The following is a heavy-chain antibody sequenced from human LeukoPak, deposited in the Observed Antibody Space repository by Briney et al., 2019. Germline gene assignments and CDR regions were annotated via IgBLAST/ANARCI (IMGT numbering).Heavy chain of an antibody. Sequence: GGSLRLSCAASGFSFSTCAMNWVRQASGKGLEWVSAISGSGSNTYYADSVKGRFTISRDNSENTLYLQMNSLRAEDTALCYCAKDVRGYNRPFDYWGQGTLVTVSS. V-gene: IGHV3-23*01. J-gene: IGHJ4*02. CDR1: GFSFSTCA. CDR2: ISGSGSNT. CDR3: AKDVRGYNRPFDY. D-gene: IGHD3-10*02.